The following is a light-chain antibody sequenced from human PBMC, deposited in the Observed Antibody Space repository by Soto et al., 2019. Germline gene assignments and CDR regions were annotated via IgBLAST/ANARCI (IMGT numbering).Light chain of an antibody. V-gene: IGKV1-39*01. CDR1: QTIMTY. CDR2: AAS. J-gene: IGKJ1*01. CDR3: QQSYNSPQT. Sequence: DIQMTQSPSSLSASVGDEVTITCRASQTIMTYLNWYQLKPGKPPRLLIYAASSLQSGVPSRFSGSGSGTDFTLTITSLQPEDFATYSCQQSYNSPQTSGQGTKVDIK.